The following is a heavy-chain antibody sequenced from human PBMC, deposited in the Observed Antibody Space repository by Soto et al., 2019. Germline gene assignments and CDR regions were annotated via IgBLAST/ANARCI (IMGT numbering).Heavy chain of an antibody. J-gene: IGHJ5*02. V-gene: IGHV1-69*13. Sequence: SVKVSCKASGGTFSSYAISWVRQAPGQGLEWMGGIIPIFGTANYAQKFQGRVTITADESTSTAYMELSSLRSEDTAVYYCARDWGGYSSSSPSWFDPWGQETLVTVSS. CDR2: IIPIFGTA. CDR1: GGTFSSYA. D-gene: IGHD6-6*01. CDR3: ARDWGGYSSSSPSWFDP.